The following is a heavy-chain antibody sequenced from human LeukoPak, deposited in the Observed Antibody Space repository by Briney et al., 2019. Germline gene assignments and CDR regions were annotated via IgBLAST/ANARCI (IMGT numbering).Heavy chain of an antibody. Sequence: ASVKVSCKASGYTFTANHMHWVRQAPGQGLEWMGWINPNSGVTNYARKFQGRVTMTRDTSISTAYMELSRLRSDDTAVYYCARDIFRGATPDYWGQGILVTASS. V-gene: IGHV1-2*02. D-gene: IGHD3-10*01. J-gene: IGHJ4*01. CDR1: GYTFTANH. CDR2: INPNSGVT. CDR3: ARDIFRGATPDY.